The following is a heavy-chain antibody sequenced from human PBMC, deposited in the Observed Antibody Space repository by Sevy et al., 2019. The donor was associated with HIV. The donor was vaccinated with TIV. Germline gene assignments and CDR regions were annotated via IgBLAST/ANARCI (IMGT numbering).Heavy chain of an antibody. V-gene: IGHV7-4-1*02. Sequence: ASVKVSCKASKYTFTNYVINWVRHAPGQGLEWMGWINTNTGNPTYAQGFTGRFVFSLDTSVGTAYLQISSLKAEDTAVYYCAGASAFGVANNFFDYWGQGTLVTVSS. J-gene: IGHJ4*02. D-gene: IGHD3-3*01. CDR2: INTNTGNP. CDR3: AGASAFGVANNFFDY. CDR1: KYTFTNYV.